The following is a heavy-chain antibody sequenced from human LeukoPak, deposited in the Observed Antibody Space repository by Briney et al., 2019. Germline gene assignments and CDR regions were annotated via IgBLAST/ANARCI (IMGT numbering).Heavy chain of an antibody. V-gene: IGHV1-69*01. D-gene: IGHD6-19*01. CDR2: IIPIFGTA. Sequence: ASVKVSCKACGGTFSSYAISWVRQAPGQGLEWMGGIIPIFGTANYAQKFQGRVTITADESTSTAYMELSSLRSEDTAVYYCARVRSGWHHHYWFDPWGQGTLVTVSS. CDR1: GGTFSSYA. J-gene: IGHJ5*02. CDR3: ARVRSGWHHHYWFDP.